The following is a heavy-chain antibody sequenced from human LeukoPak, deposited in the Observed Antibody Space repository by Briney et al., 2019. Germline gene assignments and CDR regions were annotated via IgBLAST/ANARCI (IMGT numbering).Heavy chain of an antibody. CDR2: IYSGGST. Sequence: PGGSLRLSCAASGFTVNSNYMSWVRQAPGKGLEWVSVIYSGGSTYYADSVKGRFTISRDNSKNTLYLQMNSLRAEDTAVYYCATDQGSSCSSYYYGMDVWGQGTTVTVSS. CDR1: GFTVNSNY. V-gene: IGHV3-66*01. D-gene: IGHD6-13*01. J-gene: IGHJ6*02. CDR3: ATDQGSSCSSYYYGMDV.